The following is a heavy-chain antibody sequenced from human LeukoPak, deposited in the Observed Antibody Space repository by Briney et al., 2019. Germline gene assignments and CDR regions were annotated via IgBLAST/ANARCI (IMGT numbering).Heavy chain of an antibody. CDR1: GYTFTSYG. Sequence: ASVKVSCTASGYTFTSYGISWVRQAPGHGLKWMGWISAYNGNTNYEQKLQGRVTMTTDTSTSTAYMELRSLRSDDTAVYYCARDSPGLRYFEDYYYMDVWGKGTTVTVSS. J-gene: IGHJ6*03. CDR3: ARDSPGLRYFEDYYYMDV. D-gene: IGHD3-9*01. V-gene: IGHV1-18*01. CDR2: ISAYNGNT.